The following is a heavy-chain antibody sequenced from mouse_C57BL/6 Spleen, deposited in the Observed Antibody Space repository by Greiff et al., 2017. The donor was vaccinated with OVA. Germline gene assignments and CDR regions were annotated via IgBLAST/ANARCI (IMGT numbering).Heavy chain of an antibody. Sequence: EVKLMESGEGLVKPGGSLKLSCAASGFTFSSYAMSWVRQTPEKRLEWVAYISSGGGYIYYADTVKGRFTISRDNARNTLYLQMSSLKSEDTAMYYCTRGGIYDGYLFDYWGQGTTLTVSS. D-gene: IGHD2-3*01. CDR3: TRGGIYDGYLFDY. V-gene: IGHV5-9-1*02. CDR2: ISSGGGYI. CDR1: GFTFSSYA. J-gene: IGHJ2*01.